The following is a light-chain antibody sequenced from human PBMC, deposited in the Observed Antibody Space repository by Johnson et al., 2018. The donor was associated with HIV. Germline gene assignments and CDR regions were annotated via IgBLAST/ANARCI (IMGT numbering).Light chain of an antibody. V-gene: IGLV1-51*01. CDR3: GTWDSSLSAYV. J-gene: IGLJ1*01. CDR2: DNN. Sequence: QSVLTQPPSVSAAPGQKVTISCSGSSSNIGNNYVSWYQQLPGAAPKLLIYDNNKRPSGITDRFSGSKSGTSATLGITGLQTGDEADYYCGTWDSSLSAYVFATGTKVTVL. CDR1: SSNIGNNY.